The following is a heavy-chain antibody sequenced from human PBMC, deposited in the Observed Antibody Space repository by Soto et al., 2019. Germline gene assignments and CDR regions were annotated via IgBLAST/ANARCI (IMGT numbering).Heavy chain of an antibody. J-gene: IGHJ6*02. CDR2: IYYSGST. V-gene: IGHV4-39*01. Sequence: VFWCTISSRGYYWGLNRQTPGKGLERIGSIYYSGSTYYNPSLKSRVTISVDTSKNQFYLKLSSVTAADTAVYYCARHESYGSGSYYLTPYYYYGMDVWGHGTTDTVSS. D-gene: IGHD3-10*01. CDR3: ARHESYGSGSYYLTPYYYYGMDV. CDR1: WCTISSRGYY.